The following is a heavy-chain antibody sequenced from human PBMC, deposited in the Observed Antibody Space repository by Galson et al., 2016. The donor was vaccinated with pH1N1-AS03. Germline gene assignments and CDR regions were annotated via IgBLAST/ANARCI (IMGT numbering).Heavy chain of an antibody. J-gene: IGHJ4*02. Sequence: LSLTCTVSGGSISSSPYYWGWVRQPPGKGLEWIGTVYYLGATYYSPSLRSRVTISIDTSKNQFSLNLNSVTAADTAVYYCARHVSGSYPNNPDYWGQGTLVIVSS. V-gene: IGHV4-39*07. CDR1: GGSISSSPYY. CDR3: ARHVSGSYPNNPDY. D-gene: IGHD1-26*01. CDR2: VYYLGAT.